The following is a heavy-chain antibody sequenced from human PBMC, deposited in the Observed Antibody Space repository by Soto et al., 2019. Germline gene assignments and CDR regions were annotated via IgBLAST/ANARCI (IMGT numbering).Heavy chain of an antibody. CDR2: IKEDGSET. CDR3: ARRKFSGAFDI. J-gene: IGHJ3*02. V-gene: IGHV3-7*01. Sequence: EVQLVESGGGLVQPGGSLRLSCATSGFTFSTYWMTWVRQAPGKGLEWVANIKEDGSETYYVDSLKVRFTISRDNAENSLFLQMNSLRVEDTAVYYCARRKFSGAFDIWGQGTMVTVSS. CDR1: GFTFSTYW.